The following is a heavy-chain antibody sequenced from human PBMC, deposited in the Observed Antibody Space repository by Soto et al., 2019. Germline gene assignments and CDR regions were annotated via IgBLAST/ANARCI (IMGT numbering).Heavy chain of an antibody. J-gene: IGHJ6*03. D-gene: IGHD3-10*01. CDR1: GYTFTSYG. Sequence: ASVKVSCKASGYTFTSYGISWVRQAPGQGLEWMGWISAYNGNTNYAQKLQGRVTMTTDTSTSTAYMELRSLRSDDTAVYYCAREPGGFGLPNYYYYYMDVWGKGTTVTVSS. CDR2: ISAYNGNT. CDR3: AREPGGFGLPNYYYYYMDV. V-gene: IGHV1-18*01.